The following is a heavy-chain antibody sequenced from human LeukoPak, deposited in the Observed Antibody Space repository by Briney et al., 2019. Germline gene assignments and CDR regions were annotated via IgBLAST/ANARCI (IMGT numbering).Heavy chain of an antibody. CDR2: IVVGSGNT. Sequence: GTSVKVSCKASGFTFSSSAVQWARQARGRRLEWIGWIVVGSGNTNYAQRFQERVTITRDMSTSTAYMELSSLRSEDTAVYYCAAPSLNDILTGPSGAFDIWGQGTMVTVSS. CDR1: GFTFSSSA. CDR3: AAPSLNDILTGPSGAFDI. J-gene: IGHJ3*02. D-gene: IGHD3-9*01. V-gene: IGHV1-58*01.